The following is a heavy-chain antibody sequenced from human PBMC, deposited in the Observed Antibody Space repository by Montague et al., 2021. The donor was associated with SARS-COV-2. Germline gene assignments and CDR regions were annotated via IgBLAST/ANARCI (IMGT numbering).Heavy chain of an antibody. CDR3: ASGEFFYYGSGNYYRSALDD. V-gene: IGHV4-34*12. CDR1: GASFSGYY. CDR2: VIHSGTT. J-gene: IGHJ6*02. D-gene: IGHD3-10*01. Sequence: SETLSLTCHVYGASFSGYYWSWVRQSPGKGLEWIGEVIHSGTTNYNPSLKGRDTISIDSSNDRFSLRLTSLTAADTGVYYCASGEFFYYGSGNYYRSALDDWGQGTTVTVSS.